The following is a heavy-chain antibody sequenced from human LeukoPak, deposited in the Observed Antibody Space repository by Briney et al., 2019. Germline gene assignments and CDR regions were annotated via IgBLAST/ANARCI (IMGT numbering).Heavy chain of an antibody. J-gene: IGHJ3*02. V-gene: IGHV3-30*02. CDR2: IRYDGSNK. Sequence: GGSLRLSCAASGFTFSSYGMHWVRQAPGKGLEWVAFIRYDGSNKYYADSVKGRFTISRDNSKNTLYLQMNSLRAEDTAVYYCAKDRGQQLVLVGDAFDIWGQGTMVTVSS. CDR3: AKDRGQQLVLVGDAFDI. CDR1: GFTFSSYG. D-gene: IGHD6-13*01.